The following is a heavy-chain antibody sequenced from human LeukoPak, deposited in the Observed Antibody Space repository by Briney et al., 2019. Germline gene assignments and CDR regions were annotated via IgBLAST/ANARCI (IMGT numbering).Heavy chain of an antibody. J-gene: IGHJ4*02. CDR2: ISWNSGYI. CDR3: AKDRRSSWTGGYFDY. V-gene: IGHV3-9*01. D-gene: IGHD6-13*01. Sequence: PGGSLRLSCAASGFTFDNYAMHWVRQAPGKGLEWVSGISWNSGYIGYADSVKGRFFISRDNAKNSLYLQMNSLRAEDTALYYCAKDRRSSWTGGYFDYWGQGTLATVSS. CDR1: GFTFDNYA.